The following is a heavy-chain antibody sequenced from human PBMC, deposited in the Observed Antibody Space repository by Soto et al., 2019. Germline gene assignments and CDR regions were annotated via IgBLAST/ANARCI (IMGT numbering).Heavy chain of an antibody. V-gene: IGHV4-4*02. J-gene: IGHJ6*02. CDR1: GDSVTRSNW. D-gene: IGHD6-19*01. Sequence: SETLSLTCTVSGDSVTRSNWWSWVRQSPGKGLEWIGEIYHSGNTKYNPSLKSRVTISVDKSKNQFSLHLTSVTAADTAVYYCASSGWSEDFYYYYGMDVWGQGATVTVSS. CDR3: ASSGWSEDFYYYYGMDV. CDR2: IYHSGNT.